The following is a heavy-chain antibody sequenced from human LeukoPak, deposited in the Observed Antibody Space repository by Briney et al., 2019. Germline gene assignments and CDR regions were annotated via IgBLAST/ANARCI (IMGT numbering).Heavy chain of an antibody. V-gene: IGHV4-31*03. Sequence: SETLSLTCTVSGGSVSSVAYYWNWIRHLPGKGLEWIGYISYSGSSEFNPSFESRVTLSVDKSKNQFSLDLASVTAADTAMYYCARESAAGHYFIDVWGKGTTVTVS. CDR3: ARESAAGHYFIDV. CDR1: GGSVSSVAYY. CDR2: ISYSGSS. J-gene: IGHJ6*03. D-gene: IGHD2-15*01.